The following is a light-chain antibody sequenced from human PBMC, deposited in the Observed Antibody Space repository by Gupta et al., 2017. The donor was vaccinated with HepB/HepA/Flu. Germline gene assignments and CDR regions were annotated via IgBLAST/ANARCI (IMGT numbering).Light chain of an antibody. CDR1: QSISSY. CDR2: AAS. Sequence: DIQMTQSPSSLSASVGDRVTITCRASQSISSYLNWYQLKPGKAPKLLIYAASRLQSGVPSRLSGSGSGTDLTLTISSRQPEEFATYDCQQSYSTAWTFGQGTKVQIK. J-gene: IGKJ1*01. V-gene: IGKV1-39*01. CDR3: QQSYSTAWT.